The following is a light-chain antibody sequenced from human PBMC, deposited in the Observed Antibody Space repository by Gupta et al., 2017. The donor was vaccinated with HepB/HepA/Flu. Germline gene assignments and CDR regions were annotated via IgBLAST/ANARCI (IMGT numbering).Light chain of an antibody. J-gene: IGLJ2*01. CDR1: SGHTSYA. CDR3: QTWSGIQV. V-gene: IGLV4-69*01. CDR2: VNSDGSH. Sequence: QLVLPQSPSASASLGASVKLTCTLSSGHTSYAIAWHQQQPEKGPRYLMKVNSDGSHSKGDGIPDRFSGSSSGAERYLTISSLQSEDEADYYGQTWSGIQVFGGGTKLTVL.